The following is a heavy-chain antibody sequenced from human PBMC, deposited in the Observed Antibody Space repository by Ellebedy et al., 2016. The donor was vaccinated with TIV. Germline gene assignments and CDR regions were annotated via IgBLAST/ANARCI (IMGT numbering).Heavy chain of an antibody. CDR1: GYAFTTRW. D-gene: IGHD3-10*01. Sequence: AASVKVSCKASGYAFTTRWLHWVRQAPGQGLEWLGLINTHNGDTIYAQKFQGRVTLTRDTSISTAYMELNRLTPDDTAVYYCARDLGVPDDYWGQGTLVTVSS. V-gene: IGHV1-2*02. J-gene: IGHJ4*02. CDR2: INTHNGDT. CDR3: ARDLGVPDDY.